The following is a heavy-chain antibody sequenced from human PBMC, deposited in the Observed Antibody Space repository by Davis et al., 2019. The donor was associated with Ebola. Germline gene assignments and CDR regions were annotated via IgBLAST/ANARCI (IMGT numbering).Heavy chain of an antibody. D-gene: IGHD2-15*01. CDR3: ARGLLYYYYGMDV. CDR2: ISSSSSTI. CDR1: GFTFSSYS. J-gene: IGHJ6*02. Sequence: GESLKISCAASGFTFSSYSMNWVRQAPGKGLEWVSYISSSSSTIYYADSVKGRLTISRDNAKNSLYLQMNSLRDEDTAVYYCARGLLYYYYGMDVWGQGTTVTVSS. V-gene: IGHV3-48*02.